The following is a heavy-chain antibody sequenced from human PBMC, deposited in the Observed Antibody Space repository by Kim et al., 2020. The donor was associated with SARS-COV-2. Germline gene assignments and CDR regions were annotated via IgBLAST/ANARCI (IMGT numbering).Heavy chain of an antibody. D-gene: IGHD3-10*01. CDR2: ISDSSTYT. CDR3: ARVALVVRGVFDY. J-gene: IGHJ4*02. V-gene: IGHV3-11*05. CDR1: GFIFSDYY. Sequence: GGSLRLSCATSGFIFSDYYMTWIRQAPGEGLEWISYISDSSTYTNYADSVKGRFTISRDDAKKSVDLQMNSLRADDTAVYYCARVALVVRGVFDYWGQGILVTVSS.